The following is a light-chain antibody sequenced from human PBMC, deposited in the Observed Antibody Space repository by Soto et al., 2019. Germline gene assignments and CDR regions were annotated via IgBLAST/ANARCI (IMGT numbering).Light chain of an antibody. CDR2: DAS. Sequence: ETVLTQSPGTLSLSPGERATLSCRASQSVSSSYLAWYQQKPGQAPRLLIYDASSRATGIPDRFTGSGSGTDFPLTISRLEPEYFAVYYCQQYVRSPPSWTFGQGTKVEIK. J-gene: IGKJ1*01. CDR3: QQYVRSPPSWT. CDR1: QSVSSSY. V-gene: IGKV3-20*01.